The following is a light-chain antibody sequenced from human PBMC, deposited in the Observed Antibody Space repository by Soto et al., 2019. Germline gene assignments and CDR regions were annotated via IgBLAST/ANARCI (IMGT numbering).Light chain of an antibody. J-gene: IGKJ1*01. CDR3: QQYGSSPPTT. V-gene: IGKV3-20*01. Sequence: EIVLTQSPGTLSLSPRERATLSCRASQSVSSSYLAWYQQKPGQAPRLLIYCASSRATGTPDRFSGSGSGTDFTLTIRRLEPEDFAVYYCQQYGSSPPTTFGQGTKVQSK. CDR1: QSVSSSY. CDR2: CAS.